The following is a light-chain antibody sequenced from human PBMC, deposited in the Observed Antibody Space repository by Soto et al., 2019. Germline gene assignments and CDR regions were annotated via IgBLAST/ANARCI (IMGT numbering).Light chain of an antibody. CDR1: QSVRRY. J-gene: IGKJ1*01. V-gene: IGKV3-20*01. CDR3: QQYDATPRT. Sequence: EIGLTQSPGTLSLSPGETLSLSCRSSQSVRRYLAWYQHKPGQAPRLLIYDASNRATGITDRFSGSASGTDVTLTTTRLTTERFAVNYCQQYDATPRTFEQGTEAEIK. CDR2: DAS.